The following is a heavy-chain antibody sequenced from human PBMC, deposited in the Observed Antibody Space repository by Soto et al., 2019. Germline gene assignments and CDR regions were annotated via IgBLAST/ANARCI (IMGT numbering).Heavy chain of an antibody. CDR1: GGSISSRTYY. CDR3: ARNPYDSRWYRINWFDP. CDR2: IYYSGST. V-gene: IGHV4-39*01. Sequence: SETLSLTCPVSGGSISSRTYYWAWIRQPPGKGLEWIGSIYYSGSTYYNPSLKSRVTISVDTSKNQFSLKLSSVTAADTAVYYCARNPYDSRWYRINWFDPWGQGTLVTVSS. J-gene: IGHJ5*02. D-gene: IGHD6-13*01.